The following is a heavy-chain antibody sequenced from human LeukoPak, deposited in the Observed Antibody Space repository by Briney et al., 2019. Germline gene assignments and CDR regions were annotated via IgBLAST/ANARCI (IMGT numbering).Heavy chain of an antibody. CDR1: GGSISSGGYY. V-gene: IGHV4-39*07. CDR3: ARDESYYDSSGYPT. J-gene: IGHJ5*02. D-gene: IGHD3-22*01. CDR2: IYYSGST. Sequence: SETLSLTCTVSGGSISSGGYYWSWIRQPPGKGLEWIGSIYYSGSTYYNPSLKSRVTISVDTSKNQFSLKLSSVTAADTAVYYCARDESYYDSSGYPTWGQGTLVTVSS.